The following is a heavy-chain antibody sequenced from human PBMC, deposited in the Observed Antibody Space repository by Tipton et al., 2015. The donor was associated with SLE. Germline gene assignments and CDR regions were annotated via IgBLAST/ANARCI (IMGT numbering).Heavy chain of an antibody. CDR1: GFTFDDYA. CDR2: ISWNSGSI. D-gene: IGHD6-19*01. Sequence: SLRLSCAASGFTFDDYAMHWVRQAPGKGLEWVSGISWNSGSIGYADSVKGRFTISRDNAKNSLYLQMNSLRAEDTAVYYCARGIAVAGTGVYFDYWGQGTLVTVSS. V-gene: IGHV3-9*01. J-gene: IGHJ4*02. CDR3: ARGIAVAGTGVYFDY.